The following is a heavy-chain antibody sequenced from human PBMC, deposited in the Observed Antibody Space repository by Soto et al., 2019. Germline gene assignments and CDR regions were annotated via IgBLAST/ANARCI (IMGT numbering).Heavy chain of an antibody. CDR2: IYYSGST. CDR3: ARGVMTYYDFWSGYLPFDY. J-gene: IGHJ4*02. Sequence: QVQLQESGPGLVKPSQTLSLTCTVSGGSISSGGYYWSWIRQHPGKGLEWIGYIYYSGSTYYNPSLKRRVTISVDTSKNQFSLKLSSVTAADTAVYYCARGVMTYYDFWSGYLPFDYWGQGTLVTVSS. CDR1: GGSISSGGYY. V-gene: IGHV4-31*03. D-gene: IGHD3-3*01.